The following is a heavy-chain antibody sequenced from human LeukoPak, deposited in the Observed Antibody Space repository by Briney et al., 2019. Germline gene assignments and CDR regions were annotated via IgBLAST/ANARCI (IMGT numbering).Heavy chain of an antibody. Sequence: SETLSLTCAVYGGSFSGYYWAWLRQPPGKGLEWIGYLYYSGYSNYNPSLKSRVSMSVDTSKNQFSLKLTSVTAADTAVYYCARHSIASDGARLFDYWGRGTLVTVSS. V-gene: IGHV4-59*08. J-gene: IGHJ4*02. D-gene: IGHD2-21*01. CDR1: GGSFSGYY. CDR3: ARHSIASDGARLFDY. CDR2: LYYSGYS.